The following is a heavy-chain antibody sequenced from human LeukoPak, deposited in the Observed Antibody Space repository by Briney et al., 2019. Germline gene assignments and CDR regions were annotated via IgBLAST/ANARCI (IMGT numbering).Heavy chain of an antibody. D-gene: IGHD2-15*01. J-gene: IGHJ4*02. CDR3: ARYCGGGSCFDY. CDR1: GFTFGDYY. V-gene: IGHV3-11*06. Sequence: PGGSLRLSCAASGFTFGDYYMTWIRQAPGRGLEWISYINGSSSDTKYADSVKGRFTVSRDNAKNSLYLQMNSLRAEDTGLYYCARYCGGGSCFDYWGRGTLVTVSS. CDR2: INGSSSDT.